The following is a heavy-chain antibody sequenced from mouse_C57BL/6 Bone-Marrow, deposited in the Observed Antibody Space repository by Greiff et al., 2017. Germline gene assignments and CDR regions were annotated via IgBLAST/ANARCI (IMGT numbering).Heavy chain of an antibody. CDR3: AREHYDQDYYAMDY. D-gene: IGHD2-4*01. Sequence: VQLQQPGAELVMPGASVKLSCKASGYTFTSYWMHWVKQRPGQGLEWIGEIDPSDSYTNYNQKFKGKSTLTVDKSSSTAYMQLSSLTSEDSAVYYCAREHYDQDYYAMDYWGQGTSVTVSS. CDR2: IDPSDSYT. V-gene: IGHV1-69*01. CDR1: GYTFTSYW. J-gene: IGHJ4*01.